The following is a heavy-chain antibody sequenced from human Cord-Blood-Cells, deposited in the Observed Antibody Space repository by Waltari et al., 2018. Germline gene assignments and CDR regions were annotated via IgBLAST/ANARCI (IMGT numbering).Heavy chain of an antibody. CDR3: ARAHNYYDSSGYSWDAFDI. Sequence: EVQLVQSGAEVKKPGESLKISCKVSGYSFTSYCIGWVRQKAGKGLEWMGIIYPGDSDTRYSPSFQGQVTISADKSISTAYLQWSSLKASDTAMYYCARAHNYYDSSGYSWDAFDIWGQGTMVTVSS. CDR2: IYPGDSDT. V-gene: IGHV5-51*01. CDR1: GYSFTSYC. J-gene: IGHJ3*02. D-gene: IGHD3-22*01.